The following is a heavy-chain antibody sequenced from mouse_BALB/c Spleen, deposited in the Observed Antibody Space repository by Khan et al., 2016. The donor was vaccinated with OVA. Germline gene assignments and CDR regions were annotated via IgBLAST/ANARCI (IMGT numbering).Heavy chain of an antibody. J-gene: IGHJ3*01. D-gene: IGHD2-1*01. CDR3: ASKSYGKGAY. V-gene: IGHV3-6*02. CDR2: ISYDGSN. CDR1: GYSITSGYY. Sequence: EVQLQESGPGLVKPSQSLSLTCYVTGYSITSGYYWNWIRQFPGNRLEWMGYISYDGSNNYNPSLKNRISLTRDTSKKQFFLKLNSVTTEDTATYYCASKSYGKGAYWGQGTPVTVSA.